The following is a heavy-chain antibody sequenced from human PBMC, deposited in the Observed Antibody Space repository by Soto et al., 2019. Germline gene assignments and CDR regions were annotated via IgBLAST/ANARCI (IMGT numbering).Heavy chain of an antibody. CDR2: IYTGDSDT. CDR1: GYSFTSYW. J-gene: IGHJ6*02. D-gene: IGHD1-26*01. V-gene: IGHV5-51*01. CDR3: ARHGGGWSYYSYYYYGMDV. Sequence: ESLKISCKGSGYSFTSYWIGWVRQMPGKGLEWMGIIYTGDSDTRYSPYFKGQVTFSADKSISTAYLQWSSLKASDTAMYYCARHGGGWSYYSYYYYGMDVWGQWTTVTVSS.